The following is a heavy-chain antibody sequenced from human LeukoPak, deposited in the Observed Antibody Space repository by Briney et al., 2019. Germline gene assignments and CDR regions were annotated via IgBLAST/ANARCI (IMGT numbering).Heavy chain of an antibody. Sequence: PGRSLRLSCAASGFTFSSYGMHWVRQAPGKGLEWVAVIWYDGSNKYYADSVEGRFTISRDSSKNTLYLQMNSLRAEDTAVYYCAKDYYYDSSGPDYWGQGTLVTVSS. V-gene: IGHV3-33*06. D-gene: IGHD3-22*01. CDR3: AKDYYYDSSGPDY. CDR2: IWYDGSNK. CDR1: GFTFSSYG. J-gene: IGHJ4*02.